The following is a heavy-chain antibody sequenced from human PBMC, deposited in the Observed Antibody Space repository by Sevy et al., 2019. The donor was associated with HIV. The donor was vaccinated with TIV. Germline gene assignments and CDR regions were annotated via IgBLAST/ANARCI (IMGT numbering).Heavy chain of an antibody. CDR3: ARALYYYDSSGYYYNP. V-gene: IGHV3-64*01. Sequence: GWSLRLSCAASGFTFSSYAMHWVRQAPGKGLEYVSAISSNGGSTYYANSVKGRFTISRDNSKNTLYLQMGSLRAEDMDVYYCARALYYYDSSGYYYNPWGQGTLVTVSS. D-gene: IGHD3-22*01. CDR1: GFTFSSYA. CDR2: ISSNGGST. J-gene: IGHJ5*02.